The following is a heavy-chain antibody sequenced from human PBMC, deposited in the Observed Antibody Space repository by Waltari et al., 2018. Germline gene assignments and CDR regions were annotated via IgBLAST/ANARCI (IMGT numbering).Heavy chain of an antibody. Sequence: VQLVETGGGLVQPGGSLRLSCAASGFTFSSYAMQWVRQAPGKGLEWISAINSGGGSTYYADSVKGRFTISRDNSKNTLSLQMNSLRAEDTAVYYCAKDRGWGDYSSDYWGQGVLVTVSS. J-gene: IGHJ4*02. V-gene: IGHV3-NL1*01. CDR3: AKDRGWGDYSSDY. D-gene: IGHD3-3*01. CDR2: INSGGGST. CDR1: GFTFSSYA.